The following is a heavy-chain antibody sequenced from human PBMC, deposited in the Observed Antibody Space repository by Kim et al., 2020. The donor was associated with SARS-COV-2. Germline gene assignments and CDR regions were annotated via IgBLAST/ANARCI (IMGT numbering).Heavy chain of an antibody. CDR1: GFTFSSYS. CDR2: ISSSSSYI. J-gene: IGHJ3*02. D-gene: IGHD3-9*01. CDR3: ARVVLRYFDWSPEPDAFDI. V-gene: IGHV3-21*01. Sequence: GGSLRLSCAASGFTFSSYSMNWVRQAPGKGLEWVSSISSSSSYIYYADSVKGRFTISRDNAKNSLYLQMNSLRAEDTAVYYCARVVLRYFDWSPEPDAFDIWGQGTMVTVSS.